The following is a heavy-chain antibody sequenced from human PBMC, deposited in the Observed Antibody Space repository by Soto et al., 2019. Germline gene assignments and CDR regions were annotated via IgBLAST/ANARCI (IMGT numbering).Heavy chain of an antibody. Sequence: GASVKVSCKASGFTFTSSAVQWVRQARGQRLEWIGWIVVGSGNTNYAQKFQERVTITRDMSTSTAYMELSSLRSEDTAVYYCAADREPYSNSFDYWGQGTRVTVSP. CDR2: IVVGSGNT. D-gene: IGHD1-26*01. J-gene: IGHJ4*02. CDR3: AADREPYSNSFDY. CDR1: GFTFTSSA. V-gene: IGHV1-58*01.